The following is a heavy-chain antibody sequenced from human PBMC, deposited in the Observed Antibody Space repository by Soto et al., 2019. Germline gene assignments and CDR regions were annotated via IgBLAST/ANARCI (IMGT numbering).Heavy chain of an antibody. Sequence: QVQLQESGPGLVKPSETLSLTCTVSGGSISSYYWSWIRQPPGKGLEWIGYIYYSGSTNYNPSLKSRVTISVDTSKNQFSLKLSSVTAADTAVYYCARAPVSWNDHYNWFDPWGQGTLVTVSS. CDR1: GGSISSYY. CDR3: ARAPVSWNDHYNWFDP. J-gene: IGHJ5*02. CDR2: IYYSGST. V-gene: IGHV4-59*01. D-gene: IGHD1-1*01.